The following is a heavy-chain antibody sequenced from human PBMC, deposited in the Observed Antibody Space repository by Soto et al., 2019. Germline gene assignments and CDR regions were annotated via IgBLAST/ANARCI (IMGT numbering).Heavy chain of an antibody. Sequence: PGGSLRLSCAASGFPFSNAWMSWVRHGPGKGLVWVAVIWYDGSNKYYADSVKGRFTISRDNSKNTLYLQMNSLRAEDTAVYYCARGTAYSSGGYMIAFDIWGQGTMVTVSS. J-gene: IGHJ3*02. CDR2: IWYDGSNK. V-gene: IGHV3-33*08. D-gene: IGHD6-19*01. CDR1: GFPFSNAW. CDR3: ARGTAYSSGGYMIAFDI.